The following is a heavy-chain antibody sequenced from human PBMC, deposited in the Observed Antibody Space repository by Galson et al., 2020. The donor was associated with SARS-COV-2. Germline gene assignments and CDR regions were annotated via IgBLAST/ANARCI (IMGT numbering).Heavy chain of an antibody. V-gene: IGHV1-18*01. Sequence: GESLKISCKASGYTFSSYAFSWVRQAPGQGLEWMGWISAYDGNTYYARNLQGSVSMTTDTSTSTAYMELRSLRSDDTAVYYCARDIYYGSGVFDFWGQGTLVTVSS. CDR1: GYTFSSYA. J-gene: IGHJ4*02. CDR3: ARDIYYGSGVFDF. D-gene: IGHD3-10*01. CDR2: ISAYDGNT.